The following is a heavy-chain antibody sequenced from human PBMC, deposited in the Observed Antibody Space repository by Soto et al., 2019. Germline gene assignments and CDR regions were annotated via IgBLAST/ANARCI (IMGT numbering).Heavy chain of an antibody. J-gene: IGHJ4*02. CDR2: INPYGGFT. D-gene: IGHD5-12*01. CDR3: ERDSHLAY. Sequence: QVQLVQSGAEVKKPGASVRISCKASGYTFSNYYMHWVRQAPGLGLEWMGIINPYGGFTSYAQKFQGRVTMTWDTSSSTVYMELSSLRSEDTAVYYCERDSHLAYWGQGSLVTVSS. CDR1: GYTFSNYY. V-gene: IGHV1-46*01.